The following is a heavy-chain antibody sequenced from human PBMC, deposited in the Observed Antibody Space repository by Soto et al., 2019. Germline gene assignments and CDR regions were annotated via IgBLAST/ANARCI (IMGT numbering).Heavy chain of an antibody. J-gene: IGHJ5*02. CDR3: ARDGRITMIVVVIPNWFDL. V-gene: IGHV3-30-3*01. Sequence: GGSLRLSCAASGFTFTSYAMHWVRQAPGKGLEWVAVISYDGSNKYYADSVKGRFTISRDNSKNTLYLQMNSLRAEDTAVYYCARDGRITMIVVVIPNWFDLWGQGILVTVS. D-gene: IGHD3-22*01. CDR2: ISYDGSNK. CDR1: GFTFTSYA.